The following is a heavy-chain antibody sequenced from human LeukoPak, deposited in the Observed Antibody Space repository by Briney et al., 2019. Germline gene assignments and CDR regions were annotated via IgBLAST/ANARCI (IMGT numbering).Heavy chain of an antibody. Sequence: GGSLRLSCAASGFTFSSHSMNWVRQAPGKGLEWVSSISSSSSCIYYADSVKGRFTISRDNAKNSLYLQMNSLRAEDTTVYYCARDSSPTYYDFWSGYYTGMSYYYYGMDVWGQGTTVTVSS. D-gene: IGHD3-3*01. CDR1: GFTFSSHS. CDR2: ISSSSSCI. J-gene: IGHJ6*02. V-gene: IGHV3-21*01. CDR3: ARDSSPTYYDFWSGYYTGMSYYYYGMDV.